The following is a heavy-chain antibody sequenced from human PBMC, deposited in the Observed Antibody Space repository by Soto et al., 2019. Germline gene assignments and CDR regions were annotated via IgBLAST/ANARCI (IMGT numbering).Heavy chain of an antibody. CDR3: ARGYTAVSAGMDSFDI. Sequence: PGGSLRLSCAASGFTFSRYWINWVRQAPWKGLEWVSNIKQDTTEKDYVDSVKGRFTISRDNARNSLYLQMDSLRAEDTAVYFCARGYTAVSAGMDSFDIWGQGTMVTV. CDR2: IKQDTTEK. CDR1: GFTFSRYW. J-gene: IGHJ3*02. D-gene: IGHD1-20*01. V-gene: IGHV3-7*01.